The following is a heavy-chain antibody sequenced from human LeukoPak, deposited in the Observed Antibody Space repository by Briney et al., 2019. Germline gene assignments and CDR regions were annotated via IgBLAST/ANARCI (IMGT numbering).Heavy chain of an antibody. CDR3: ASSSSWYPYFDY. Sequence: GGSLRLSCAASGFTVSSNYMSWVRQAPGKGLEWVSVIYSGGSTYYADSVKGRFTISRGNSKNTLYLQMNSLRAEDTAVYYCASSSSWYPYFDYWGQGTLVTVSS. J-gene: IGHJ4*02. CDR1: GFTVSSNY. D-gene: IGHD6-13*01. V-gene: IGHV3-53*01. CDR2: IYSGGST.